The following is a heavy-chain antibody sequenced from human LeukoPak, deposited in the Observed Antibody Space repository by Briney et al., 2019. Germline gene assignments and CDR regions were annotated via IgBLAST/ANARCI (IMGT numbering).Heavy chain of an antibody. CDR3: AKGRYSGSYYNWFDP. V-gene: IGHV3-23*01. J-gene: IGHJ5*02. D-gene: IGHD1-26*01. CDR1: GFTFSSYA. CDR2: ISGSGGST. Sequence: PGGSLRLSCAASGFTFSSYAMSWVRQAPGKGLEWVAAISGSGGSTYYADSVKGRFTISRDTSKNTLYLQMNSLRAKDTAVYYCAKGRYSGSYYNWFDPWGQGTLVTVSS.